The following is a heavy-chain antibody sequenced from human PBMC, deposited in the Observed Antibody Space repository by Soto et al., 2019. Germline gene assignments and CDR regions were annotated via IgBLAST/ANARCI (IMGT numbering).Heavy chain of an antibody. Sequence: PGRSLRLSWAASGFTFYSFAMAWVPQAPGKGLEWVSSIGPSGGDISYADSVKVRFSVSRDNSKNTLYLQMNPLRVDDTAFNYWAAKILGFNPLDSWGTGPLVTV. D-gene: IGHD1-26*01. CDR2: IGPSGGDI. CDR1: GFTFYSFA. J-gene: IGHJ5*02. CDR3: AAKILGFNPLDS. V-gene: IGHV3-23*01.